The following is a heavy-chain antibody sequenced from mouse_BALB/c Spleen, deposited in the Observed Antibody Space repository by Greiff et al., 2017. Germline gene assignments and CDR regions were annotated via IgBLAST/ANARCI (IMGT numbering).Heavy chain of an antibody. Sequence: QVQLQQSGPGLVAPSQSLSITCTVSGFSLTSYGVSWVRQPPGKGLEWLGVIWGDGSTNYHSALISRLSISKDNSKSQVFLKLNSLQTDDPATYYCAKTSIYYDYDGNPFYAMDYWGQGTSVTVSS. CDR3: AKTSIYYDYDGNPFYAMDY. CDR2: IWGDGST. D-gene: IGHD2-4*01. CDR1: GFSLTSYG. J-gene: IGHJ4*01. V-gene: IGHV2-3*01.